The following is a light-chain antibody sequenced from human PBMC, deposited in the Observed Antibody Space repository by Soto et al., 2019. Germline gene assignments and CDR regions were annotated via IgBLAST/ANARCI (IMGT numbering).Light chain of an antibody. CDR3: QQYNRYS. CDR1: QGISSY. Sequence: DIQMTQSQSSPCASVGDRVIITCRASQGISSYLAWYQQKPGKAPKLLIYAASTLQSGVPSRFSGSGSGTEFTLTISSLQPDDFATYYCQQYNRYSFGQGTKVDIK. J-gene: IGKJ1*01. CDR2: AAS. V-gene: IGKV1-16*01.